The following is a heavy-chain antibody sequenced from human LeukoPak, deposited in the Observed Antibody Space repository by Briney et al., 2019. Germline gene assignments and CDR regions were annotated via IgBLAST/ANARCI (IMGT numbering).Heavy chain of an antibody. CDR2: VTGSGGTT. J-gene: IGHJ3*02. D-gene: IGHD3-10*01. CDR1: GFTFSSNA. CDR3: AKDYYGSGSSYTDAFYI. V-gene: IGHV3-23*01. Sequence: PGGSLRLSCVASGFTFSSNAMTWVRQAPGKGLEWVATVTGSGGTTFYADSLKGRFTISRDNSKNTVYLQMNSLRVEDTAIYYCAKDYYGSGSSYTDAFYILGQGTMVTVSS.